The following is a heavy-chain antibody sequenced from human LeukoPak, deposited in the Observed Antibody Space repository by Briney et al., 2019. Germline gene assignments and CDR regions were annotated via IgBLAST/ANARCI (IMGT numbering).Heavy chain of an antibody. J-gene: IGHJ1*01. V-gene: IGHV1-2*02. CDR2: INPNSGGT. CDR3: ATRYCSSTSRYAEYFQH. Sequence: ASVKVSCKASGYTFTGYYMHWVRQAPGQGLEWMGWINPNSGGTNYAQKFQGRVTMTRDTSISTAYMELSRLRSDDTAVYYSATRYCSSTSRYAEYFQHWGQGTLVTVSS. CDR1: GYTFTGYY. D-gene: IGHD2-2*01.